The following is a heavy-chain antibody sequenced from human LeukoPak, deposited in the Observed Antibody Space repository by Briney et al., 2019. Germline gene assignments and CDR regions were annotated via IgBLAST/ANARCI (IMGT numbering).Heavy chain of an antibody. D-gene: IGHD4-23*01. J-gene: IGHJ2*01. V-gene: IGHV4-61*02. CDR3: ARGGGVGTEYFDL. CDR1: GGSISSGSYY. CDR2: IYTSGST. Sequence: SETLPLTCTVSGGSISSGSYYWSWIRQPAGKGLEWIGRIYTSGSTNYNPSLKSRVTISVDTSKNQFSLKLSSVTAADTAVYYCARGGGVGTEYFDLWGRGTLVTVSS.